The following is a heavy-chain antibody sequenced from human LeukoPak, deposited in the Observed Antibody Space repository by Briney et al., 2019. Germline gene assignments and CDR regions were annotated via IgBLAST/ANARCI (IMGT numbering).Heavy chain of an antibody. J-gene: IGHJ4*02. D-gene: IGHD3-10*01. CDR2: ISSSSTYI. CDR1: GFTFSSYE. Sequence: PGGSLRLSCAASGFTFSSYEMNWVRQAPGKGLEWVSYISSSSTYIYYADSVKGRFTISRDNAKNSLYLQMNSLRVEDTAVYYCARAEGSGSSFDYWGQGTLVTVSS. V-gene: IGHV3-21*05. CDR3: ARAEGSGSSFDY.